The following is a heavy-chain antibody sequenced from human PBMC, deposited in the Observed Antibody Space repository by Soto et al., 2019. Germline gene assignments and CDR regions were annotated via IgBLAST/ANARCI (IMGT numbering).Heavy chain of an antibody. CDR2: IYYSGST. J-gene: IGHJ4*02. V-gene: IGHV4-31*03. CDR1: GGSISSGGYY. CDR3: ARGVKVYYYDSSGYYPRPDYFDY. D-gene: IGHD3-22*01. Sequence: SETLSLTCTVPGGSISSGGYYWSWIRQHPGKGLEWIGYIYYSGSTYYNPSLKSRVTISVDTSKNQFSLKLSSVTAADTAVYYCARGVKVYYYDSSGYYPRPDYFDYWGQGTLVTVSS.